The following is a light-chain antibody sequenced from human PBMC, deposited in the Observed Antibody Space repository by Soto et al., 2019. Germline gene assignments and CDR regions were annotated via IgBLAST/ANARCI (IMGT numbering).Light chain of an antibody. J-gene: IGKJ5*01. CDR1: QSVSSN. CDR2: GAS. CDR3: QQYKNWPL. Sequence: EIVMTQSPATLSVSLGERATLSCRASQSVSSNLAWYQLKPGQAPRFLIYGASTRATGIPARFSGSGSGTEFTPTISSLQSEDFAVYYCQQYKNWPLFGQGTRLEIK. V-gene: IGKV3-15*01.